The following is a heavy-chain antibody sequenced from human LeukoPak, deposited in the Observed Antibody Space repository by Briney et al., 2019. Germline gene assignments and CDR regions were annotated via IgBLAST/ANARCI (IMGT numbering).Heavy chain of an antibody. J-gene: IGHJ4*02. V-gene: IGHV1-69*01. CDR2: IIPMFGIA. D-gene: IGHD6-19*01. Sequence: SVEVSCTASGGTFSSYAISWVRQAPGRGLEWMGGIIPMFGIANYAQKFQGRVTITADESTSTAYMELSSLRSEDTAVYYCARDRPYTGGWRGFDYWGQGTLVTVSS. CDR1: GGTFSSYA. CDR3: ARDRPYTGGWRGFDY.